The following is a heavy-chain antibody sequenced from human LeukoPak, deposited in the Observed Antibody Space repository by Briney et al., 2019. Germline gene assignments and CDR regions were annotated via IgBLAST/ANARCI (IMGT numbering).Heavy chain of an antibody. CDR1: GGSISPYY. J-gene: IGHJ1*01. V-gene: IGHV4-59*01. CDR3: ARGGTQWLTEYFQL. CDR2: VYYTGST. D-gene: IGHD6-19*01. Sequence: SETLTLICSVSGGSISPYYWSWIRQPPAKGLDWIGFVYYTGSTNYNPSLRNRVTISLDTSRKKFSLKLTSVTAADTALYYCARGGTQWLTEYFQLWGQGTLVSVSS.